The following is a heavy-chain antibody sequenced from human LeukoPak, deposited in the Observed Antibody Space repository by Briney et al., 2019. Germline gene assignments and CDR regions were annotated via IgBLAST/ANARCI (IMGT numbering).Heavy chain of an antibody. V-gene: IGHV3-21*01. CDR1: GFTFSSYS. Sequence: GGSLRLSCAASGFTFSSYSMNWVRQAPGKGLEWVSSISSSSSYIYYADSVKGRLTISRDNAKNSLYLQMNSLRAEDTAVYYCARDRGYYDSSGYYKFDYWGQGTLVTVSS. CDR3: ARDRGYYDSSGYYKFDY. J-gene: IGHJ4*02. CDR2: ISSSSSYI. D-gene: IGHD3-22*01.